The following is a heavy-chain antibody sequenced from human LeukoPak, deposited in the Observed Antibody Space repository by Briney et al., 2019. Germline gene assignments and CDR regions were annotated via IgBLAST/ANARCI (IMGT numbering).Heavy chain of an antibody. CDR1: GFTFSSYA. CDR3: ARGSSGWYGIDY. J-gene: IGHJ4*02. D-gene: IGHD6-19*01. CDR2: INGSGGRT. Sequence: GGSLRLSCAASGFTFSSYAMSWVRQAPGKGLEWVSGINGSGGRTYYADSVKGRFTISRDNAKNALYLQMNSLRAEDTAVYYCARGSSGWYGIDYWGQGALVNVSS. V-gene: IGHV3-23*01.